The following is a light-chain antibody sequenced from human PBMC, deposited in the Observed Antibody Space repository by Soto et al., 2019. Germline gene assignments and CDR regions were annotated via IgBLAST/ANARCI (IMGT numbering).Light chain of an antibody. CDR3: GTWDSSLSAWA. CDR2: ENN. J-gene: IGLJ3*02. CDR1: SSNIGNNY. Sequence: QSVLTRPPSVSAAPGQKVTISCSGSSSNIGNNYVSWYQQLPGTAPKLLIYENNKRPSGIPDRFSGSKSGTSATLGITGLQTGDEADYYCGTWDSSLSAWAFGGGTKLTVL. V-gene: IGLV1-51*02.